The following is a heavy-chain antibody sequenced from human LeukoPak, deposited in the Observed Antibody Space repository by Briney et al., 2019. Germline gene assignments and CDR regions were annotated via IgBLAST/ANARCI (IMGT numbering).Heavy chain of an antibody. V-gene: IGHV4-39*01. D-gene: IGHD2-2*01. CDR2: IYYSGST. CDR3: ARLYCSSTSCYLEEGYFDY. J-gene: IGHJ4*02. Sequence: SETLSLTRTVSGGSISSSSYYWGWIRQPPGKGLEWIGSIYYSGSTYYNPSLKSRVTICVDTSKNQFSLKLSSVTAADTAVYYCARLYCSSTSCYLEEGYFDYWGQGTLVTVSS. CDR1: GGSISSSSYY.